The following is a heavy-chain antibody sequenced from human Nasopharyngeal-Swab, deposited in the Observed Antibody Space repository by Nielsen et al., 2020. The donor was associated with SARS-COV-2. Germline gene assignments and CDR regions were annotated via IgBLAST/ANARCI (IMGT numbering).Heavy chain of an antibody. D-gene: IGHD6-19*01. CDR2: INPDGGAR. J-gene: IGHJ4*02. Sequence: ASVKVSCKASGYTFTNHHIHWVRQAPGQGLEWMGRINPDGGARIYAQNFQGRVTMTTDTSTSTAYMELRNLRSDDTAIYYCAKVVTSGWAYWGYWGQGTLVTVSS. CDR1: GYTFTNHH. CDR3: AKVVTSGWAYWGY. V-gene: IGHV1-2*06.